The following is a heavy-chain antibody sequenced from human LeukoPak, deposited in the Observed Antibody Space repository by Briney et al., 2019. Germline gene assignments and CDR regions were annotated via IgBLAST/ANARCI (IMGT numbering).Heavy chain of an antibody. Sequence: PGGSLRLSCAASGITLSSYAMSWVRQARGKGVEWVSAINGSGVITYYTDSVKGRFTISRDNSKNTVYLQMNSLRAEDTAIYYCAKDSSQGGDYFDYWGQGTLVTVSS. CDR3: AKDSSQGGDYFDY. J-gene: IGHJ4*02. CDR2: INGSGVIT. V-gene: IGHV3-23*01. CDR1: GITLSSYA. D-gene: IGHD3-16*01.